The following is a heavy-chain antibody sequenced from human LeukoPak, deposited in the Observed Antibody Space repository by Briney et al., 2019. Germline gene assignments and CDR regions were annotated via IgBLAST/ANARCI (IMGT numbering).Heavy chain of an antibody. CDR3: ARDQADNYYALDV. J-gene: IGHJ6*02. V-gene: IGHV1-2*02. D-gene: IGHD5-24*01. Sequence: ASVKVSCKASGYSFTGYYLHWVRQAPGQGLEWMGWINPQTGFTTIAQKFQGRVTMTMDTSISTIYMEMNSLRSDDTATFYCARDQADNYYALDVWGQGTSLVVSS. CDR2: INPQTGFT. CDR1: GYSFTGYY.